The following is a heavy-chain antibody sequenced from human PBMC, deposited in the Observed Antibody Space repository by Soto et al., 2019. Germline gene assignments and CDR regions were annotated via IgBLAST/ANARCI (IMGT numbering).Heavy chain of an antibody. CDR3: LRAVEAATRHTDSDS. V-gene: IGHV4-39*01. CDR2: LYYSGGA. Sequence: SETLSLTCGVSGGSIDNSHSFWCWICQPPGKKIQFIARLYYSGGAAYNPSRKSRVTVCVETSKNQLSLWVNSVSAGDTAVYYCLRAVEAATRHTDSDSWGQGILVTVSS. D-gene: IGHD6-19*01. CDR1: GGSIDNSHSF. J-gene: IGHJ4*02.